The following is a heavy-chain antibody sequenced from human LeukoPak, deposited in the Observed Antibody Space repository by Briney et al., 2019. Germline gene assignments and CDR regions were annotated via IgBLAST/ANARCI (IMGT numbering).Heavy chain of an antibody. Sequence: ASVKVSCKASGGIFSGYAISWVRQAPGQGLEWMGRIIPILGIANYAQKFQGRVTITADKSTSTAYMDLSGLRSEDTAVYYCARDLPPYYFDYWGQGTLVTVSS. V-gene: IGHV1-69*04. CDR3: ARDLPPYYFDY. CDR1: GGIFSGYA. J-gene: IGHJ4*02. CDR2: IIPILGIA.